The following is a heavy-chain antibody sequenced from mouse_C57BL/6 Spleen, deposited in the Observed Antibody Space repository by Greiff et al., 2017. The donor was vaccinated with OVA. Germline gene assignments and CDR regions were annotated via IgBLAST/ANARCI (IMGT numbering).Heavy chain of an antibody. CDR3: ARSLTTVVAPPFAY. CDR2: IYPRSGTT. D-gene: IGHD1-1*01. V-gene: IGHV1-81*01. J-gene: IGHJ3*01. Sequence: QVQLQQSGAELARPGASVKLSCKASGYTFPSYGISWVKQRTGQGLAWIGEIYPRSGTTYYNEKFKGKATLTADKSSSTAYMELRSLTSEDSAVYFCARSLTTVVAPPFAYWGQGTLVTVSA. CDR1: GYTFPSYG.